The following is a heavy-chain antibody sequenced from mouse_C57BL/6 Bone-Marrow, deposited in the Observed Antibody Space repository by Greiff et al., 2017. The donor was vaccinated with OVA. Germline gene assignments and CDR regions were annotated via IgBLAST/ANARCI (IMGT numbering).Heavy chain of an antibody. CDR2: IYPGSGST. J-gene: IGHJ2*01. D-gene: IGHD2-4*01. V-gene: IGHV1-55*01. Sequence: VKLQQPGAELVKPGASVKMSCKASGYTFTSYWITWVKQRPGQGLEWIGDIYPGSGSTNYNEKFKSKATLTVDTSSSTAYMQLSSLTSEDSAVYYCARRVYYEYYFDYWGQGTTLTVSS. CDR1: GYTFTSYW. CDR3: ARRVYYEYYFDY.